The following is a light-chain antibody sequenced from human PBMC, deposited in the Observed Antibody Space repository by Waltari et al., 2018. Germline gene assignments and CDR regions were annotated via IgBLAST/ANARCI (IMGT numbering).Light chain of an antibody. CDR3: TSYRSTNTRVI. CDR1: NGDVGGYYY. V-gene: IGLV2-14*03. Sequence: QSALTQPASVSGSPGQSITTPCTGINGDVGGYYYVSWYQQYPGKAPKLLIYDVSHRPSGVSSRFSASKSGNMASLTISGLQTEDEADYYCTSYRSTNTRVIFGGGTKLAVL. J-gene: IGLJ2*01. CDR2: DVS.